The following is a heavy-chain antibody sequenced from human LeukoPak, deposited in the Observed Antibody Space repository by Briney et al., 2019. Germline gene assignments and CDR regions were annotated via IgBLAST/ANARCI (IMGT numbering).Heavy chain of an antibody. J-gene: IGHJ4*02. Sequence: ASVKVSCKASGYTFTGYYMHWVRQAPGQGLEWMGWINPNSGGTNYAQKFQGWVTMTRDTSISTAYMELSRLRSDDTAVYYCARGVAVPAAIGFWSGYYPGGEFDYWGQGTLVTVSS. CDR3: ARGVAVPAAIGFWSGYYPGGEFDY. CDR2: INPNSGGT. V-gene: IGHV1-2*04. CDR1: GYTFTGYY. D-gene: IGHD3-3*01.